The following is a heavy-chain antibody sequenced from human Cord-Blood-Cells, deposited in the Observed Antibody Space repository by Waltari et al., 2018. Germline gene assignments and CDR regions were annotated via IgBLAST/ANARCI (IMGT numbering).Heavy chain of an antibody. V-gene: IGHV4-34*01. D-gene: IGHD2-2*01. Sequence: QVQLQQWGAGLLKPSETLSLTCAVYGGSFSGYYWRWIRQPPGKGLEWLGEINHSGSTNYNPALKSLVTISVDTSKNQFSLKLSSVTAADTALYYCAREQDIVVVPAANWFDPWGQGTLVTVSS. CDR3: AREQDIVVVPAANWFDP. CDR2: INHSGST. J-gene: IGHJ5*02. CDR1: GGSFSGYY.